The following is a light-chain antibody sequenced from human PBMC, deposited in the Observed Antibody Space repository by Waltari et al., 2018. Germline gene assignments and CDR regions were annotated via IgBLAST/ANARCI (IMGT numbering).Light chain of an antibody. CDR3: AAWDDRLNGPV. Sequence: QSVLTQPPPASGPPGPRAPTSCSGRSSTLGRITVHWYQQFPGAAPTLPISGSDHRPSGVPDRFSGSKSGTSASLAISGLQSEDEADYYCAAWDDRLNGPVFGGGTKLTVL. V-gene: IGLV1-44*01. CDR1: SSTLGRIT. CDR2: GSD. J-gene: IGLJ3*02.